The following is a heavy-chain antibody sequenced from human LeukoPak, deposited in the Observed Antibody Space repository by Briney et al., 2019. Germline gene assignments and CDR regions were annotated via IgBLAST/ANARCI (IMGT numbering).Heavy chain of an antibody. J-gene: IGHJ4*02. CDR1: GFTFSSYA. CDR2: ISGSGGST. D-gene: IGHD3-22*01. CDR3: AKPPLRLLRTSLCYFDY. Sequence: LGGSLRLSCAASGFTFSSYAMSWVRQAPGKGLEWVSAISGSGGSTYYADSVKGRFTISRDNSKNTLYLQMNSLRAEDTAVYYCAKPPLRLLRTSLCYFDYWGQGTLVTVSS. V-gene: IGHV3-23*01.